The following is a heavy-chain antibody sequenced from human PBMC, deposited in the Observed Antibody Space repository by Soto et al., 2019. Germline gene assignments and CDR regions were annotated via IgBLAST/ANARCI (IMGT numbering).Heavy chain of an antibody. J-gene: IGHJ3*02. D-gene: IGHD6-6*01. CDR3: ARDYSSSANAFDI. CDR2: IWYDGSNK. Sequence: PGGSLRLSCAASGFTFSSYGMHWVRQAPGKGLEWVAVIWYDGSNKYYADSVKGRFTISRDNSKNTLYLQMNSLRAEDTAVYYCARDYSSSANAFDIWGQGTMVTVSS. CDR1: GFTFSSYG. V-gene: IGHV3-33*01.